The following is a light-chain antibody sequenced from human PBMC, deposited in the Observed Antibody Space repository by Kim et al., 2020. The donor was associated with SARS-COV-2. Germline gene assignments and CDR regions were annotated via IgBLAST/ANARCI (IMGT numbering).Light chain of an antibody. V-gene: IGKV1-9*01. J-gene: IGKJ5*01. Sequence: GDRVTITCRASQGIRSYLAWYQQKPGKAPKLLIYAASTLQNGVPSRFSGSGSGTEFTLTISDLQPEDFATYYCQQLDTYPRVTFGLGTRL. CDR2: AAS. CDR1: QGIRSY. CDR3: QQLDTYPRVT.